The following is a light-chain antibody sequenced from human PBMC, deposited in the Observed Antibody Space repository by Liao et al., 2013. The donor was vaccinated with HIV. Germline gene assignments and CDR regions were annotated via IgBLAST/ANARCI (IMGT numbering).Light chain of an antibody. Sequence: SYELTQPPSVSVAPGKTARITCGGKNIGSKSVHWYQQRPGQAPVVVMYYDSDRPSGIPERFSGSNSGNTATLTISRVVAGDEADYYCQVWDNNSDHWMFGGGTKADRP. V-gene: IGLV3-21*01. J-gene: IGLJ3*02. CDR3: QVWDNNSDHWM. CDR1: NIGSKS. CDR2: YDS.